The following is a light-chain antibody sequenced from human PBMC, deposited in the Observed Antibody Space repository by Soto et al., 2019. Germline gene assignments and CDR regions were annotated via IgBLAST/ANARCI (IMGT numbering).Light chain of an antibody. CDR3: AAWDGSLNGWV. V-gene: IGLV1-44*01. J-gene: IGLJ3*02. Sequence: QSVLTQPPSASGTPGQRVTISCSGSSPDIGRNTVNWYQQLPGTAPKLLIYSNNQRPSGVPDRISGSKSGTSASLAISGLHSEDEADYYCAAWDGSLNGWVFGGGTKLTVL. CDR1: SPDIGRNT. CDR2: SNN.